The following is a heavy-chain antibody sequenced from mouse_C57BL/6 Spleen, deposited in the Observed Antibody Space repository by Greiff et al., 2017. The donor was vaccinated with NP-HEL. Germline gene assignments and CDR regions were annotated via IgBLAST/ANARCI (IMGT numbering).Heavy chain of an antibody. D-gene: IGHD1-1*01. CDR2: INPNNGGT. CDR3: AREDYYGSSPFAY. CDR1: GYTFTAYN. V-gene: IGHV1-22*01. Sequence: VQLKQSGPELVKPGASVKMSCKASGYTFTAYNMHWVKQSHGKSLEWIGYINPNNGGTSYNQKFKGKATLTVNKSSSTAYMELRSLTSEDSAVYYCAREDYYGSSPFAYWGQGTLVTVSA. J-gene: IGHJ3*01.